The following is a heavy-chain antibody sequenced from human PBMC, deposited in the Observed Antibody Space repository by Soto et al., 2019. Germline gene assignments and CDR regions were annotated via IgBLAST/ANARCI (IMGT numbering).Heavy chain of an antibody. CDR3: ARVPMDAHVAGTHFDY. D-gene: IGHD6-19*01. Sequence: GESLKISCKGSGYSFTSYWIGWVRQMPGKGLEWMGIIYPGDSDTRYSPSFQGQVTISADKSISTAYLQWSSLKASDTAMYYCARVPMDAHVAGTHFDYWGQGTLVTVSS. J-gene: IGHJ4*02. CDR2: IYPGDSDT. V-gene: IGHV5-51*01. CDR1: GYSFTSYW.